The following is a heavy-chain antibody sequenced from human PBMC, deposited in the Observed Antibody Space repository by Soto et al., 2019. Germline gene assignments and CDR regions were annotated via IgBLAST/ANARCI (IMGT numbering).Heavy chain of an antibody. CDR3: SRARDWLRLFDY. CDR2: ISYDGSNK. J-gene: IGHJ4*02. Sequence: QVQVVESGGGVVQPGRSLRLSCAASGFTFSSDAMHWVRQAPGKGLEWVAVISYDGSNKYYADSVKGRFTISRDNSKNTLYPQMNSLRAEDTAVYYCSRARDWLRLFDYWGPGTLVTVSS. CDR1: GFTFSSDA. V-gene: IGHV3-30-3*01. D-gene: IGHD5-12*01.